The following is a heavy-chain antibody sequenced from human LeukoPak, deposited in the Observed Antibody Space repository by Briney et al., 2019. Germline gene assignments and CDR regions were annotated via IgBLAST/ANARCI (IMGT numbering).Heavy chain of an antibody. J-gene: IGHJ4*02. Sequence: GGSLRLSCAGSGFTFSSYAMSWVRQAPGKVLEWVSAITSSGGSTYYADSVKGRFTLCTDYSTSPPYLQINSLKATDPAASYCAREYPTIGVVSIFDYWGQGTLVSVSS. CDR2: ITSSGGST. V-gene: IGHV3-23*01. CDR1: GFTFSSYA. D-gene: IGHD2-21*01. CDR3: AREYPTIGVVSIFDY.